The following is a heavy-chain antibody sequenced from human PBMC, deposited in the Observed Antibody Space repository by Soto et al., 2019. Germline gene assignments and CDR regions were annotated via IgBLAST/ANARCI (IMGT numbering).Heavy chain of an antibody. V-gene: IGHV4-31*03. CDR3: ARDTLGYCSSTSCSGGWFDP. J-gene: IGHJ5*02. CDR2: IYHSGST. D-gene: IGHD2-2*01. CDR1: GGSISSGGYY. Sequence: SETLSLTCTVSGGSISSGGYYWSWIRQHPGKGLEWIGYIYHSGSTYYNPSLKSRVTISVDTSKNQFSLKLSSVTAADTAVYYCARDTLGYCSSTSCSGGWFDPWGQGTLVTVSS.